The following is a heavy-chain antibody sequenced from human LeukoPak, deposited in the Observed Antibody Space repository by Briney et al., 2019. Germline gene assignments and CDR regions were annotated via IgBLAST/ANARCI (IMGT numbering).Heavy chain of an antibody. D-gene: IGHD3-22*01. CDR3: VRDDSSGPQVD. CDR2: INPSGGST. Sequence: GASVKVSCKASGYTFSNYYMHWARQAPGQGLEWMGIINPSGGSTNYAQKFQGRVTMTRDTSTSTVYMDLSSLRSEDTAVYYCVRDDSSGPQVDWGQGTLVTVSS. V-gene: IGHV1-46*01. J-gene: IGHJ4*02. CDR1: GYTFSNYY.